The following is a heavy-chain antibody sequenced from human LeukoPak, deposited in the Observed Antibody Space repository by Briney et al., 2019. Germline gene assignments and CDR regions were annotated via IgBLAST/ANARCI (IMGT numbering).Heavy chain of an antibody. D-gene: IGHD3-22*01. Sequence: GGSLRLSCEASGFTFSSYGMSWVRQAPGKGLEWVSGISGSGGSIYYADSLKGRFTISRDNSKNTLYLQMNSLRAEDTAVYYCAKEDSGYPAQDDAFDIWGQGTMVTVSS. CDR3: AKEDSGYPAQDDAFDI. CDR2: ISGSGGSI. V-gene: IGHV3-23*01. J-gene: IGHJ3*02. CDR1: GFTFSSYG.